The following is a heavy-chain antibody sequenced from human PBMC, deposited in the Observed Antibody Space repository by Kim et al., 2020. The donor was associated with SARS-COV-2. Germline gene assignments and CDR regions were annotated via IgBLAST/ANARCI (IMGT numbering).Heavy chain of an antibody. CDR1: GFTFDDYA. V-gene: IGHV3-9*01. Sequence: GGSLRLSCAASGFTFDDYAMHWVRQAPGKGLEWVSGIRCNSGSIGYADSVKGRFTISRDNAKNSLYLQMNSLRAEDTALYYCATDMWCYYGSGVDYWGQGTLVTVSS. J-gene: IGHJ4*02. CDR2: IRCNSGSI. D-gene: IGHD3-10*01. CDR3: ATDMWCYYGSGVDY.